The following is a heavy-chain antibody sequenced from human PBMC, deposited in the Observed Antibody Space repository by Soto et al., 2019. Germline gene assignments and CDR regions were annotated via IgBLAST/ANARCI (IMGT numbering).Heavy chain of an antibody. D-gene: IGHD1-26*01. J-gene: IGHJ4*02. Sequence: QVQLQESGPGPVKPSETLSLTCTVSGGSISSYYWSWIRQPAGKGLEWIGRIYTSGSTNYNPSLKSRVTMSVDTSKHQFSLKLSSVTAADTAVYYCARNPLQWELGYFDYWGQGTLVTVSS. CDR1: GGSISSYY. CDR2: IYTSGST. V-gene: IGHV4-4*07. CDR3: ARNPLQWELGYFDY.